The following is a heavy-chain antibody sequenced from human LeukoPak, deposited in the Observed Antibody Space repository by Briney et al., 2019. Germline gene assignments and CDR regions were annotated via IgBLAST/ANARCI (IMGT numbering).Heavy chain of an antibody. J-gene: IGHJ4*02. CDR3: ATVSIFGVVIIPAPPGYYFDY. D-gene: IGHD3-3*01. CDR1: GDTLTELS. CDR2: FVLADGET. Sequence: ASVKVSCKDSGDTLTELSMLWVRQAAGKGLEWRGGFVLADGETVYAEKLQGRVTMTEDTSTDTAYMELSSLRSENTAAYDWATVSIFGVVIIPAPPGYYFDYWGRGTLVTVSS. V-gene: IGHV1-24*01.